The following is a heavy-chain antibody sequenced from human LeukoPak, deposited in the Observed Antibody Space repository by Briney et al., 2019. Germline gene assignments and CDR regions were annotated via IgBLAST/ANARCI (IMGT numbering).Heavy chain of an antibody. V-gene: IGHV1-18*01. D-gene: IGHD3-22*01. CDR2: ISAYNGNT. CDR3: ARDGHYYYDSSGYHFDY. Sequence: GASVKVSCKASGYTFTSYDINWVRQAPGQGLEWMGWISAYNGNTNYAQKLQGRVTMTTDTSTSTAYMELRSLRSDDTAVYYCARDGHYYYDSSGYHFDYWGQGTLVTVSS. CDR1: GYTFTSYD. J-gene: IGHJ4*02.